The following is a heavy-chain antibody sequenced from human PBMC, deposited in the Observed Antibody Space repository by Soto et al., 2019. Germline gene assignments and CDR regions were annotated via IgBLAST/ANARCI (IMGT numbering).Heavy chain of an antibody. V-gene: IGHV4-59*01. D-gene: IGHD3-10*01. CDR3: ARDQGYGSGTYYSGFGFDY. CDR1: GASISSDY. Sequence: PSETLSLTCTVSGASISSDYWNWLRQPPGKGLEWIGYIYYSGTTNYNPSLKSRVTISVDTSKNQFSLQLSSVTAADTAVYFCARDQGYGSGTYYSGFGFDYWGQGTLVTVSS. CDR2: IYYSGTT. J-gene: IGHJ4*02.